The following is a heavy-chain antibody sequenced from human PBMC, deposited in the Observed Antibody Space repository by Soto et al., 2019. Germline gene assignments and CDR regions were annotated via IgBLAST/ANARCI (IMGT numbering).Heavy chain of an antibody. CDR1: GGIFSSYT. V-gene: IGHV1-69*02. J-gene: IGHJ4*02. D-gene: IGHD2-15*01. CDR3: ARGYCSGGSCYGWCDY. Sequence: SVKVSCKASGGIFSSYTINWVRQAPGQGLEWMGRIIPILDIANYAQKFQGRITITADKSTSTAYMELSSLRSEDTAVYYCARGYCSGGSCYGWCDYWGQGTLVTVSS. CDR2: IIPILDIA.